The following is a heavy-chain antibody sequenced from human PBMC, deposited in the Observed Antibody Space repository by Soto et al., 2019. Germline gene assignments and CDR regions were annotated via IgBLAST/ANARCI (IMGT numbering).Heavy chain of an antibody. Sequence: SQTLSLTCAISGDSVSSNSAAWNWIRQSPSRGLEWLGRTYYRSKWYNDYAVSVKRRITINPDTSKNQFSLQLNSVTPEDTAVYYCARVPEADLRLTHEAFDIWGQGTMVTVSS. CDR2: TYYRSKWYN. J-gene: IGHJ3*02. CDR1: GDSVSSNSAA. D-gene: IGHD2-15*01. CDR3: ARVPEADLRLTHEAFDI. V-gene: IGHV6-1*01.